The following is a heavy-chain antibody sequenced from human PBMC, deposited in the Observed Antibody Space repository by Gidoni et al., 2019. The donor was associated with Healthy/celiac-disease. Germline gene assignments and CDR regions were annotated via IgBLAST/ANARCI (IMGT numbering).Heavy chain of an antibody. J-gene: IGHJ4*02. D-gene: IGHD3-10*01. Sequence: EVQLVESVGGLVKPGGSIRLSCAASGFNFSTAGMSWVRQAPGKGLEWVGRMKSKTDGGTTDYAAPVKGRFTISRDDSKNTLYLQMNSLKTEDTAVYYCLGEDYFDYWGQGTLVTVSS. CDR1: GFNFSTAG. CDR2: MKSKTDGGTT. CDR3: LGEDYFDY. V-gene: IGHV3-15*01.